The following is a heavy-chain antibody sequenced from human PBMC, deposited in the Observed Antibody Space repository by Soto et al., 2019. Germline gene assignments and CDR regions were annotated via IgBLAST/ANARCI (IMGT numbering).Heavy chain of an antibody. J-gene: IGHJ4*02. CDR1: VYSFTSYG. Sequence: QVQLAQSGAEVKKPGASVKVSFKASVYSFTSYGINWVREATGQGLEWMGWMNPNSGNTGYAQKFQGRVTMTRNTSISTAYMELSSLISEDTAVYYCARERAMVTDYWGQGTLVTVSS. CDR2: MNPNSGNT. CDR3: ARERAMVTDY. D-gene: IGHD5-18*01. V-gene: IGHV1-8*01.